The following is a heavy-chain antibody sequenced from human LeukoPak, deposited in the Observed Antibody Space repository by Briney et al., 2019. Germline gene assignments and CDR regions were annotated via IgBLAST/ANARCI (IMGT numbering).Heavy chain of an antibody. CDR3: ARVRSNYDFWSGSNHGMDV. CDR1: GGSISSGGYS. J-gene: IGHJ6*02. V-gene: IGHV4-30-2*01. CDR2: IYHSGGT. D-gene: IGHD3-3*01. Sequence: TLSLTCAVSGGSISSGGYSWSWIRQPPGKGLEWIGYIYHSGGTYYNPSLKSRVTISVDRSKNQFSLKLSSVTAADTAVYYCARVRSNYDFWSGSNHGMDVWGQGTTVTVSS.